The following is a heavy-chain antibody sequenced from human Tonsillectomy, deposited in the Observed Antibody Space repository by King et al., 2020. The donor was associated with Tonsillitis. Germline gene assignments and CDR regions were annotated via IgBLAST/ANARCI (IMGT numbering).Heavy chain of an antibody. CDR2: IYYSGDT. CDR1: GCSISGSSYF. J-gene: IGHJ4*02. V-gene: IGHV4-31*03. D-gene: IGHD2-2*01. Sequence: QLQESGPGLVKPSQTLSLTCTVSGCSISGSSYFWSWIRQHPGKGLEGIGYIYYSGDTYYNRSLNSRLTITVDTSKNQFSLKLSSATAADTAVYYCARERDYCSTTSCYFMDSWGQGTLVTISS. CDR3: ARERDYCSTTSCYFMDS.